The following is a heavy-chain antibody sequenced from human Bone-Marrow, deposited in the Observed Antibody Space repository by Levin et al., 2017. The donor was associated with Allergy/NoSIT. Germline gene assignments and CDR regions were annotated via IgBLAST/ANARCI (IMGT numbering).Heavy chain of an antibody. V-gene: IGHV3-23*01. CDR3: AKDFGGSEAIPRKNIVVVPAAINPTKGVGVAARKGFDY. D-gene: IGHD2-2*02. CDR2: ISGSGGST. Sequence: PGGSLRLSCAASGFTFSSYAMSWVRQAPGKGLEWVSAISGSGGSTYYADSVKGRFTISRDNSKNTLYLQMNSLRAEDTAVYYCAKDFGGSEAIPRKNIVVVPAAINPTKGVGVAARKGFDYWGQGTLVTVSS. J-gene: IGHJ4*02. CDR1: GFTFSSYA.